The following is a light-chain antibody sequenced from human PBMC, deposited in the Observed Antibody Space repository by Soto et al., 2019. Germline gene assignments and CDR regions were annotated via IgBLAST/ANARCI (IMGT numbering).Light chain of an antibody. CDR2: AAS. V-gene: IGKV1-39*01. CDR1: QSVSRY. J-gene: IGKJ1*01. CDR3: IQDFISPLT. Sequence: DIQMTQSPSSLSASVGDSVTITCRASQSVSRYLNWYQQKPGKAPNLLISAASSLQSGVPSRFGGSGSGTDFTLTISSLQPEDFATYYCIQDFISPLTVGQGTKVDI.